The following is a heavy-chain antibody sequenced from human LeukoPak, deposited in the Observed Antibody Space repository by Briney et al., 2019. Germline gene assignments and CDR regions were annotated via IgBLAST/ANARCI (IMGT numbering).Heavy chain of an antibody. V-gene: IGHV4-4*08. J-gene: IGHJ4*02. CDR3: ASGTQWLAFDY. Sequence: SDTLSLTCTVSGGSISSYYWAWIRQPPAKGLEWIGCVNNSGSTTYNPSLQSRVTISVDMSKSQVSLRLGSVAAADTAVYYCASGTQWLAFDYWGQGNRVIVSS. CDR1: GGSISSYY. D-gene: IGHD6-19*01. CDR2: VNNSGST.